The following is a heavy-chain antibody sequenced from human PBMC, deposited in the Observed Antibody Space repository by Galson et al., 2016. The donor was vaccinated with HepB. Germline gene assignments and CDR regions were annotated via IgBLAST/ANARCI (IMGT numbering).Heavy chain of an antibody. CDR2: ISNDGSNK. V-gene: IGHV3-30*18. CDR1: GFTFSSYS. Sequence: SLRLSCAASGFTFSSYSMHWVRQASGKGLEWVAVISNDGSNKDYADSVKGRFPISRDNSKKTLYLQMDSLRPEDTAVYYCAKDALITLVRGVIMSYFDYWGQGALVTVSS. J-gene: IGHJ4*02. CDR3: AKDALITLVRGVIMSYFDY. D-gene: IGHD3-10*01.